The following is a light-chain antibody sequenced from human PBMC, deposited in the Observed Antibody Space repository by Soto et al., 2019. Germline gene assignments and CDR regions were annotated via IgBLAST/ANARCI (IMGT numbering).Light chain of an antibody. CDR2: AAS. CDR1: QTLSINS. V-gene: IGKV3-20*01. J-gene: IGKJ3*01. Sequence: EVVLTQSPATLSLSPGEGATLSCRASQTLSINSLAWYQQKPGQAPRLLIYAASTMDTGIPDRFNGSGSGTDFAPTINRLEPEDFAVYYCQQYDGAPLTFGPGTKVDVK. CDR3: QQYDGAPLT.